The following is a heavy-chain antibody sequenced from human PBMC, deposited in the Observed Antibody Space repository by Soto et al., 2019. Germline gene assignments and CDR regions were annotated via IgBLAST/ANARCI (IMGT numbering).Heavy chain of an antibody. V-gene: IGHV3-30*18. Sequence: PGGSLRLSCAASGFTFSSYGMHWVRQAPGKGLEWVAVISYDGSNKYYADSVKGRFTISRDNSKNTLYLQMNSLRAEDTAVYYCAKDSYYYYGMDFWGQGTTVTVSS. J-gene: IGHJ6*02. CDR2: ISYDGSNK. CDR1: GFTFSSYG. CDR3: AKDSYYYYGMDF.